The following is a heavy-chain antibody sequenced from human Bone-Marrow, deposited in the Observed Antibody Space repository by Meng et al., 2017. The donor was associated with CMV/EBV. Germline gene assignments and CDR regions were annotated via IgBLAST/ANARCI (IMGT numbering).Heavy chain of an antibody. CDR3: AKCSPGYSSSCPSDY. Sequence: LSLTCAASGCNFDDYGMNWVRQAPGGGLEWVSGVNWNGGSTAYAGSVKGRFTISRDNAKNTLLLKMNSLGAEDTAVYYCAKCSPGYSSSCPSDYWGQGTLVTVSS. J-gene: IGHJ4*02. V-gene: IGHV3-20*04. D-gene: IGHD6-13*01. CDR1: GCNFDDYG. CDR2: VNWNGGST.